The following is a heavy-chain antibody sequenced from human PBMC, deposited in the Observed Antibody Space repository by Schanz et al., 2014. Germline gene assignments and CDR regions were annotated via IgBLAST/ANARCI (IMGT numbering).Heavy chain of an antibody. V-gene: IGHV1-18*01. CDR1: GYTFTSYG. Sequence: QVQVVQSGAEVKKPGASVKVSCKASGYTFTSYGINWVRQAPGQGLEWMGWISGYTGDTKYAQKFQHRVNMTTDRTTSTVYMELRSLRFDDTAVYFCARDNGRIPAANSFDYWGQGTRVTVSS. CDR2: ISGYTGDT. D-gene: IGHD1-26*01. CDR3: ARDNGRIPAANSFDY. J-gene: IGHJ4*02.